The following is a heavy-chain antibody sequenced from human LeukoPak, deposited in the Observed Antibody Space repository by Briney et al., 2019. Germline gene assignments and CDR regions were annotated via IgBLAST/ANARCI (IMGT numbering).Heavy chain of an antibody. D-gene: IGHD2-15*01. CDR2: ISSSSSYI. Sequence: PGGSLRLSCAASGFTFSSYSMNWVSQAPGKGLEWVSSISSSSSYIYYADSLKGRFTISRDNAKKSVYLQMNSLRAEDTAVYYCARGALDAATPFDSWGQGTLVTVSS. J-gene: IGHJ5*01. CDR3: ARGALDAATPFDS. V-gene: IGHV3-21*01. CDR1: GFTFSSYS.